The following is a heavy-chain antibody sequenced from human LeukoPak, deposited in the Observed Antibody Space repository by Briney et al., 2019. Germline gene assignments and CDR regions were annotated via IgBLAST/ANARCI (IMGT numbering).Heavy chain of an antibody. Sequence: GGSLRLSCAASGFTFSSYAMHWVRQAPGKGLEWVAVISYDGSSKYYADSVKGRFTISRDNSKNTLYLQMNSLRAEDTAVYYCSAWSRSYYFDYWGQGTLVTVSS. D-gene: IGHD2-8*02. J-gene: IGHJ4*02. CDR1: GFTFSSYA. V-gene: IGHV3-30*04. CDR3: SAWSRSYYFDY. CDR2: ISYDGSSK.